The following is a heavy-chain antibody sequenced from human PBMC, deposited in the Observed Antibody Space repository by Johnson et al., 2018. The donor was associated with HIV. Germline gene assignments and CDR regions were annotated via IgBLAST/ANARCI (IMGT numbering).Heavy chain of an antibody. CDR2: ISYDGSNK. CDR3: AKARGGYCSSTSCFAFDI. D-gene: IGHD2-2*01. V-gene: IGHV3-30*18. J-gene: IGHJ3*02. CDR1: GFTFSSYG. Sequence: QVQLVESGGGVVQPRRSLRLSCAASGFTFSSYGMHWVRQAPGKGLEWVAVISYDGSNKYYADSVKGRFTISRDNSKNTLYLQMNSLRAEDTAVYYCAKARGGYCSSTSCFAFDIWGQGTMVTVSS.